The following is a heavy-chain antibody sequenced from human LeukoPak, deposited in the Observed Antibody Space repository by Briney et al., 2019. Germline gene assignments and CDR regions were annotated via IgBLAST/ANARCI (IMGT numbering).Heavy chain of an antibody. V-gene: IGHV4-39*07. D-gene: IGHD3-22*01. CDR3: ARDLQYDSSGYYLGYYYYYMDV. CDR1: GGSIGSSSYY. CDR2: IYYSGST. Sequence: SETLSLTCTVSGGSIGSSSYYWGWIRQPPGKGLEWIGSIYYSGSTYYNPSLKSRVTISVDTSKNQSSLKLSSVTAADTAVYYCARDLQYDSSGYYLGYYYYYMDVWGKGTTVTVSS. J-gene: IGHJ6*03.